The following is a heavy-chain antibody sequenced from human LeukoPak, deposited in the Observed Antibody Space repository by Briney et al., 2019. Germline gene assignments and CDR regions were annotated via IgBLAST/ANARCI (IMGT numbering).Heavy chain of an antibody. J-gene: IGHJ4*02. V-gene: IGHV2-5*02. CDR2: IYCDDDK. Sequence: SGPTLVNPTQTLTLTCTFSGFSLSTSGVGVGWIRQPPGKALEWLALIYCDDDKRYSPSLKSRLAITKDTSKNQVVLTMTNMDPVDTATYYCAHRQYAGDYAPGFDYWGQGTLITVSA. CDR3: AHRQYAGDYAPGFDY. CDR1: GFSLSTSGVG. D-gene: IGHD4-17*01.